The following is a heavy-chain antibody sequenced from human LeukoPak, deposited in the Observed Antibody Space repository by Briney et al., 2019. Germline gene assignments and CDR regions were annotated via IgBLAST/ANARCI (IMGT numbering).Heavy chain of an antibody. V-gene: IGHV3-7*03. J-gene: IGHJ6*02. CDR2: VNRDGSET. Sequence: GGSLRLSCAASGFALSSHWVTWVRQVPGRGPEWGANVNRDGSETYYLDSVKGRFTISKDNAKNSLYLQMNSLRAEDTALYHCARNNGMGVWGQGTTVIVSS. CDR1: GFALSSHW. CDR3: ARNNGMGV.